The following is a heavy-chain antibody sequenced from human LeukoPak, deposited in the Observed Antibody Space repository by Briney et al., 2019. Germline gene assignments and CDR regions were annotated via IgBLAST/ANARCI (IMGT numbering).Heavy chain of an antibody. CDR1: GGSISSGDYY. J-gene: IGHJ4*02. CDR3: KGYTSGWHEIY. CDR2: IYYSGST. D-gene: IGHD6-19*01. Sequence: PSETLSLTCTVSGGSISSGDYYWSWIRQPPGKGLEWIGYIYYSGSTYYNPSLKSRVTTSVDTSKNQFSLKLSSVTAADTAVYYCKGYTSGWHEIYWGQGTLVTVSS. V-gene: IGHV4-30-4*02.